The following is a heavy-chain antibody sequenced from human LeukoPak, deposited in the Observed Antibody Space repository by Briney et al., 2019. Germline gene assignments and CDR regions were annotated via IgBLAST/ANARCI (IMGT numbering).Heavy chain of an antibody. D-gene: IGHD3-10*01. CDR3: ARPPLGADYGSGSYGI. V-gene: IGHV1-18*01. J-gene: IGHJ4*02. Sequence: ASVKVSCKASGYTFTSYGISWVRQAPGQGLEWMGWISAYNGNTNYAQKLQGRVTMTTDTSTSTAYMELRSLRSDDTAVYYCARPPLGADYGSGSYGIWGQGTLVTVSS. CDR2: ISAYNGNT. CDR1: GYTFTSYG.